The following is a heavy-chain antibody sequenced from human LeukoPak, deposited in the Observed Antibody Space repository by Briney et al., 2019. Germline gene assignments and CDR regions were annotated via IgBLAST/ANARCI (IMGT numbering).Heavy chain of an antibody. CDR2: INPEKRDP. J-gene: IGHJ4*02. Sequence: ASVKVSCKACGYTFTGYAIHWVRPAPRQGREWMGWINPEKRDPGYAHKFQGRVTMTSDTSISTAYMALSSLRSDDTAVYYCAKKVRGPSHPLDFWGQGTLVTVSS. CDR1: GYTFTGYA. CDR3: AKKVRGPSHPLDF. V-gene: IGHV1-2*02. D-gene: IGHD5-12*01.